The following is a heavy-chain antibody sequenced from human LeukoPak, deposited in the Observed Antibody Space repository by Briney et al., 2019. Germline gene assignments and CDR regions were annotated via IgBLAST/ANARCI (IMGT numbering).Heavy chain of an antibody. J-gene: IGHJ4*02. Sequence: SETLSLTCAVSGGSTSSSNWWSWVRQPPGKGLEWIGEIYHSGSTNYNPSLKSRVTISVDKSKSQFSLKLSSVTAADTAVYYCASTGGYSYGSAYWGQGTLVTVSS. V-gene: IGHV4-4*02. CDR1: GGSTSSSNW. D-gene: IGHD5-18*01. CDR2: IYHSGST. CDR3: ASTGGYSYGSAY.